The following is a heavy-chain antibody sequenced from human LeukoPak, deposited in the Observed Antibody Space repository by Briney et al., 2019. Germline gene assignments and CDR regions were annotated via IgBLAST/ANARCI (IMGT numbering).Heavy chain of an antibody. D-gene: IGHD3-10*01. CDR1: GGSISSGSYY. J-gene: IGHJ4*02. CDR3: ARLSLRFGELFDY. Sequence: SETLSLTCTVSGGSISSGSYYWSWIRQPAGKGLEWIGRIYTSGSTNYNPSLMSRVTISVDTSKNQFSLKLSSVTAADTAVYYCARLSLRFGELFDYWGQGTLVTVSS. CDR2: IYTSGST. V-gene: IGHV4-61*02.